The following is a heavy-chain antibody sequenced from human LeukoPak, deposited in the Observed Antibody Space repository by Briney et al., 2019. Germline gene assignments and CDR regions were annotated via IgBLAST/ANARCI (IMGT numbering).Heavy chain of an antibody. CDR2: VNPSGINT. CDR3: ARDGTAGELFDY. CDR1: GYTFTNYY. V-gene: IGHV1-46*01. D-gene: IGHD3-10*01. J-gene: IGHJ4*02. Sequence: EASVKVSCKASGYTFTNYYIHWVRQAPGQGLEWMGLVNPSGINTNYAQKFQGRVTMTRDTSTRTVYMELSSLRSEDTAVYYCARDGTAGELFDYWGQGTLVTVSS.